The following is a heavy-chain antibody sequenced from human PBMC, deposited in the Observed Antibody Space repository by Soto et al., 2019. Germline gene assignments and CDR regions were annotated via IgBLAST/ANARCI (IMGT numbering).Heavy chain of an antibody. D-gene: IGHD3-22*01. Sequence: QVQLQESGPGLVKPSQTLSLTCTVSGGSISSGAYYWSWIRQHPGKGLEWIGYIYYSGSTYYNPSLKSRVTISVDTSKNQYSLKLSSVTAADTAVYYCARIHYYYDSSGYYSTRVDYWGQGTLVTVSS. V-gene: IGHV4-31*03. J-gene: IGHJ4*02. CDR2: IYYSGST. CDR1: GGSISSGAYY. CDR3: ARIHYYYDSSGYYSTRVDY.